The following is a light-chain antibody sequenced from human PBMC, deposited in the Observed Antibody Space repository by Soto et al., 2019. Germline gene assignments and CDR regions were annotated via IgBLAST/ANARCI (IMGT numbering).Light chain of an antibody. CDR1: QSVSSN. J-gene: IGKJ1*01. CDR2: GAS. V-gene: IGKV3-15*01. CDR3: QQYNNWPPT. Sequence: EIVMTQSPATLSVSPGERATLSCRASQSVSSNLAWYQQKPGQAPRLLIYGASTRATGIPARFSGSGSGTEFTLTIRSLQSEDFAVYHCQQYNNWPPTFGQGTKVDIK.